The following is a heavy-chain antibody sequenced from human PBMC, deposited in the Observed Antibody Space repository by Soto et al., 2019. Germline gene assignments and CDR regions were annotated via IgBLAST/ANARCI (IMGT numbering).Heavy chain of an antibody. Sequence: QVQLVESGGGVVQPGRSLRLSCAASGFTFSSYGMHWVRQAPGKGLEWVAVISYDGSNKYYADSVKGRFTISRDNSKNTLYLQMNSLRAEDTAVYYCAKDQYSSGWYYYGMDVWGQGTTVTVSS. D-gene: IGHD6-19*01. CDR3: AKDQYSSGWYYYGMDV. CDR2: ISYDGSNK. CDR1: GFTFSSYG. V-gene: IGHV3-30*18. J-gene: IGHJ6*02.